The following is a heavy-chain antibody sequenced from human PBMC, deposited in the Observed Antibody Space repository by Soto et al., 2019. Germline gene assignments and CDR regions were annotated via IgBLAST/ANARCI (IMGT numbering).Heavy chain of an antibody. V-gene: IGHV4-39*01. CDR1: GSSISSSSYY. Sequence: SETLSLTFTVSGSSISSSSYYWGWIRQPPGKGLEWIGSIYYSGSTYYNPSLKSRVTISVDTSKNQFSLKLSSVTAADTAVYYCARHNKFQNWVDPWGQGTLVTVS. J-gene: IGHJ5*02. CDR2: IYYSGST. CDR3: ARHNKFQNWVDP.